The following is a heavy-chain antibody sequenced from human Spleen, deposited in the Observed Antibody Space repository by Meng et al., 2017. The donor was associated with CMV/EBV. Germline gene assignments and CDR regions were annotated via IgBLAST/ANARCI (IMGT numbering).Heavy chain of an antibody. J-gene: IGHJ4*02. CDR2: ISSSGDTI. CDR1: KFSLSRYE. D-gene: IGHD2-15*01. Sequence: GESLKISCVASKFSLSRYEMNWVRQAPGKGLEWVSYISSSGDTIYYADSVKGRFTISRDNAKNSLYLQMNSLRAEDTAVYYCARVCSGGSCFSNWGQGTLVTVSS. V-gene: IGHV3-48*03. CDR3: ARVCSGGSCFSN.